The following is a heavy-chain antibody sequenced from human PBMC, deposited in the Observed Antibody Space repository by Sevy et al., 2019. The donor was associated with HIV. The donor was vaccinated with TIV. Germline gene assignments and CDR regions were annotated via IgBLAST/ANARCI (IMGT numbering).Heavy chain of an antibody. Sequence: GGSLRLSCAASGFTFSNYWMSWVRQAPGKGLEWVSVINQDGREKYHVDSVKGRFTISRDNVKNSLYLQMNSLRAEDTVVYDCAGAPDSRLRSFEGVYIDYWGQGTLVTVSS. D-gene: IGHD3-9*01. CDR1: GFTFSNYW. CDR2: INQDGREK. J-gene: IGHJ4*02. CDR3: AGAPDSRLRSFEGVYIDY. V-gene: IGHV3-7*01.